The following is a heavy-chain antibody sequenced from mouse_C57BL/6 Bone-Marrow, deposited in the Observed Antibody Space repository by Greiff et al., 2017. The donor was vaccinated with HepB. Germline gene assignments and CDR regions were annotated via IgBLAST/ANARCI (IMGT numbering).Heavy chain of an antibody. CDR3: TTEVQGFYYAMDY. J-gene: IGHJ4*01. CDR1: GFNIKDDY. CDR2: IDPANGDT. Sequence: VQLKQSGAELVRPGASVKLSCTASGFNIKDDYMHWVKQRPEQGLEWIGWIDPANGDTEYASKFQGKATITADTSSNTAYLQLSSLTSEDTAVYYCTTEVQGFYYAMDYWGQGTSVTVSS. V-gene: IGHV14-4*01. D-gene: IGHD2-14*01.